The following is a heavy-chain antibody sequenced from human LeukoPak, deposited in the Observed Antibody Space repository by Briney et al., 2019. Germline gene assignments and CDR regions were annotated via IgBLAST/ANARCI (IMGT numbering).Heavy chain of an antibody. CDR2: IYTSGHT. D-gene: IGHD2/OR15-2a*01. CDR3: AREFSNSPSYFDY. J-gene: IGHJ4*02. CDR1: GFVLSSHY. V-gene: IGHV3-53*01. Sequence: PGGSLRLSCAASGFVLSSHYMTWVRQAPGKGLEWVAFIYTSGHTYYAESVEGRFTISRDNSKNMLYLQMSSLRAEDTAVYYCAREFSNSPSYFDYWGQGTLVTVSS.